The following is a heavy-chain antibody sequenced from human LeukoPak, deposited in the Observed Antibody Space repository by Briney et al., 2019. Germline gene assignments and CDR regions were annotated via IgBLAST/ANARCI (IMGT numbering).Heavy chain of an antibody. CDR2: IYSGGST. D-gene: IGHD6-13*01. Sequence: GRSLRLSCAASGFTFSNYAMHWVRQAPGKGLEWVAVIYSGGSTYYADSVKGRFTISRDNSKNTLYLQMNSLRAEDTAVYYCARDPIAAAGTGYWGQGTLVTVSS. V-gene: IGHV3-66*01. J-gene: IGHJ4*02. CDR1: GFTFSNYA. CDR3: ARDPIAAAGTGY.